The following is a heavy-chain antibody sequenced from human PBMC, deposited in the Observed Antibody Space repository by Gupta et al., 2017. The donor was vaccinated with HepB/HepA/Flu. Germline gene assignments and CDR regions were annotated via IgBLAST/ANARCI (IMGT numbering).Heavy chain of an antibody. Sequence: VRSWVRPSPGKGLVWVSAITGSGGDTYYADSVKGRFTISRDNSKNTLFFQMNSLRAEDTAVYYCAKLSATYYDSSGYCCDYWGRGTLVTVSS. CDR2: ITGSGGDT. CDR3: AKLSATYYDSSGYCCDY. J-gene: IGHJ4*02. D-gene: IGHD3-22*01. V-gene: IGHV3-23*01. CDR1: V.